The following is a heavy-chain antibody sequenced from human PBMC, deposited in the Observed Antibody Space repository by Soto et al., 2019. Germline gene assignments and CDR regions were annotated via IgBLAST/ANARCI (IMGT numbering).Heavy chain of an antibody. V-gene: IGHV4-30-4*01. D-gene: IGHD3-3*01. CDR2: IFDSGST. J-gene: IGHJ6*02. Sequence: SDTLSLTCTVSCGSISGGVHSGIFIRHPPWKGLEWIGHIFDSGSTYYNPSLKSRLTISVDTSKNQFSLRMSSVTAADTAVYYCARFTIFGVVRESGMDVWGQGTTVTVSS. CDR1: CGSISGGVHS. CDR3: ARFTIFGVVRESGMDV.